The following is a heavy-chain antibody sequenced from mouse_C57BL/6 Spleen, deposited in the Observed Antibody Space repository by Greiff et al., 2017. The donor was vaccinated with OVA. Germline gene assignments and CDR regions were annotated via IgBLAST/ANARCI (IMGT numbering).Heavy chain of an antibody. Sequence: EVQVVESGGGLVQPGGSLKLSCAASGFTFSDYYMSWVRQTPEKRLEWVAYISNGGGSTYYPDTVKGRLTISRDNAQNTLYLQMSRLKSEDTAMYYCARQGDGYDGGAMDYWGQGTSVTVSS. CDR1: GFTFSDYY. D-gene: IGHD2-2*01. J-gene: IGHJ4*01. CDR3: ARQGDGYDGGAMDY. V-gene: IGHV5-12*01. CDR2: ISNGGGST.